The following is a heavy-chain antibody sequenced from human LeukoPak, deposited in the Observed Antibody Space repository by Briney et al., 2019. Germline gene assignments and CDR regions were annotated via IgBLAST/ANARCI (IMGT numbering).Heavy chain of an antibody. CDR3: ARDHYCGSGSPLDY. D-gene: IGHD3-10*01. CDR2: INPNSGGT. J-gene: IGHJ4*02. V-gene: IGHV1-2*02. Sequence: GASVKVSCKASGYTFTGYYMHWVRQAPGQGLEWMGWINPNSGGTNYAQKFQGRVTMTRDTSISTAYMELSRLRSDDTAVYYCARDHYCGSGSPLDYWGQGTLVTVSS. CDR1: GYTFTGYY.